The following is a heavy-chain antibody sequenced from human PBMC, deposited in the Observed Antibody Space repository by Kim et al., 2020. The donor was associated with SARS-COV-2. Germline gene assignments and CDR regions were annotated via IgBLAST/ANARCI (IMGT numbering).Heavy chain of an antibody. V-gene: IGHV3-23*01. Sequence: GSTDYSDSVRGRVTISRDNSKNTLNLQMNGLRAEDTAVYYCAGTSGSYDHWGQGTLVTVSS. J-gene: IGHJ4*02. CDR2: GST. CDR3: AGTSGSYDH. D-gene: IGHD1-26*01.